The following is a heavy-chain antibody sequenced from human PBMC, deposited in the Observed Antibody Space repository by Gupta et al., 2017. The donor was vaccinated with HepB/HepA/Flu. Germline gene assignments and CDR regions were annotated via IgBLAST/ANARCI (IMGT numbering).Heavy chain of an antibody. CDR1: GGTFSRYA. CDR3: ARDSSSSLGY. J-gene: IGHJ4*02. V-gene: IGHV1-69*04. Sequence: QVQLVQSGAEVKKPGASVKVSCKASGGTFSRYAIIWVRQAPGQGLAWMGRIIPILGIADYAQKCQARVTITADKSTSTAYMELSSLRSEDTAVYYCARDSSSSLGYWGQGTLFNVSS. CDR2: IIPILGIA. D-gene: IGHD6-6*01.